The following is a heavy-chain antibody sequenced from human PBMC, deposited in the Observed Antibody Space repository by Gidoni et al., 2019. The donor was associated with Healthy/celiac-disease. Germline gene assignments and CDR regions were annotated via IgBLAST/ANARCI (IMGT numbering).Heavy chain of an antibody. Sequence: EVQLLESGGGLVQPGGSLRLSGAAAGCTFSSYAMSWVRQAPGKGLEWVSAISGSGGSTYSADSVKGRFTISRDDSKNTLYLQMTSLRAEDPAVYYCAKGTFGGVIATPSDYWGQGTLVTVSS. CDR1: GCTFSSYA. CDR3: AKGTFGGVIATPSDY. J-gene: IGHJ4*02. V-gene: IGHV3-23*01. CDR2: ISGSGGST. D-gene: IGHD3-16*02.